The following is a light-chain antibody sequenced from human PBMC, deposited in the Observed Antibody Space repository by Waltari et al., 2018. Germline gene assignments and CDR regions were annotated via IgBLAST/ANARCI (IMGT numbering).Light chain of an antibody. CDR1: QNVSTF. V-gene: IGKV3-20*01. Sequence: SCRASQNVSTFLAWYQQKAGQAPRLLIYGASSRATGIPDRFSGGGSGTGFSLTISRLEPEDFAVYYCQHHLRLPATFGQGTKVDIK. CDR3: QHHLRLPAT. J-gene: IGKJ1*01. CDR2: GAS.